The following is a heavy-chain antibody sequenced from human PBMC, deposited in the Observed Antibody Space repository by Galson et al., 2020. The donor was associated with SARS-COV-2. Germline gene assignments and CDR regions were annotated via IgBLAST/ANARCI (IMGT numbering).Heavy chain of an antibody. CDR1: GGSISSYY. D-gene: IGHD3-10*01. Sequence: ASETLSLTCTVSGGSISSYYWSWIRQPPGKGLEWIGYIYYSGSTNYNPSLKSRVTISVDTSKNQFSLKLSSVTAADTAVYYCARVQDAYYYGSGTQYFDYWGQGTLVTVSS. CDR3: ARVQDAYYYGSGTQYFDY. J-gene: IGHJ4*02. V-gene: IGHV4-59*01. CDR2: IYYSGST.